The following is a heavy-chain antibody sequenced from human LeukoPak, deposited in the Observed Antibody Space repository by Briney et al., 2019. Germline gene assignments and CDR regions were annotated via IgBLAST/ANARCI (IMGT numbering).Heavy chain of an antibody. V-gene: IGHV5-51*01. Sequence: GESLKISCKGSGYSFTSYWIGWVRQMPGKGLEWMGIIYPGDSDTRYSPSFQGQVTISADKSISTAYLQWSSLKASDTAMYYCARRSCYDILTGYSTHYFDYWGQGTLVTVSS. CDR1: GYSFTSYW. D-gene: IGHD3-9*01. CDR2: IYPGDSDT. J-gene: IGHJ4*02. CDR3: ARRSCYDILTGYSTHYFDY.